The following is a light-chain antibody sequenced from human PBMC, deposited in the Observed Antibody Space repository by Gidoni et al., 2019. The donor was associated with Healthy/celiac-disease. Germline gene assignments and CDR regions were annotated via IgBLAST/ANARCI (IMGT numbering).Light chain of an antibody. V-gene: IGLV3-9*01. CDR2: RDS. Sequence: SYELTQPLSVSVALGQTARITCGGNNNGSKNVHWYKQKPGQAPVLVIYRDSNRPSGIPERFSGANSGNTATLTISRAQAGDEADYYCQVWDSSGVFGGGTKLTVL. J-gene: IGLJ2*01. CDR3: QVWDSSGV. CDR1: NNGSKN.